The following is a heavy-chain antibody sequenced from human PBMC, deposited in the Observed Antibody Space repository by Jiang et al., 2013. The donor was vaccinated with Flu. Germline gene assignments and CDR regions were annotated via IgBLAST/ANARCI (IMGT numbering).Heavy chain of an antibody. D-gene: IGHD3-22*01. Sequence: ANSYTTEYAASVKGRFTISRDDSKNSLHLQMNSLKTEDTAVYYCARGYYYDSSGYYNAEFDYWGQGTLVTVSS. CDR3: ARGYYYDSSGYYNAEFDY. CDR2: ANSYTT. V-gene: IGHV3-72*01. J-gene: IGHJ4*02.